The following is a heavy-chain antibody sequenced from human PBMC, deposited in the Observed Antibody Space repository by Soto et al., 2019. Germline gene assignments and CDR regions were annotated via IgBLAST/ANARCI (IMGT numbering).Heavy chain of an antibody. J-gene: IGHJ4*02. CDR3: ARETLGRFDF. V-gene: IGHV4-59*01. CDR1: SGSISSFY. Sequence: QVQLQESGPGLVKPSETLSLTCTVSSGSISSFYWSWIRQPPGKGLEWIGYIYYTGSGNYSPSLRGRATMSMNPPKKQSSLRPTSGTAADTAVNYGARETLGRFDFWGQGALVTVSS. CDR2: IYYTGSG. D-gene: IGHD7-27*01.